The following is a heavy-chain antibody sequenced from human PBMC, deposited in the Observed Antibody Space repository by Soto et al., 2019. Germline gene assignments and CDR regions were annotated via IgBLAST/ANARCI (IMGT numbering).Heavy chain of an antibody. D-gene: IGHD2-2*01. CDR3: TRVGSSNYGLAV. CDR2: IRSKAYGGTT. Sequence: PGGYLRLSCTASGFTFGDYAMSWVRQAPGKGLEWVGFIRSKAYGGTTEYAASVKGRFTISRDDSKSIAYLQMNSLKTEDTAVYFCTRVGSSNYGLAVWGQVPTSTV. J-gene: IGHJ6*02. V-gene: IGHV3-49*04. CDR1: GFTFGDYA.